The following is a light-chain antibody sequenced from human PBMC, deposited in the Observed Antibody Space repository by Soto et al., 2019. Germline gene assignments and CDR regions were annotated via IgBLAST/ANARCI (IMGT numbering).Light chain of an antibody. V-gene: IGKV1-5*01. CDR1: QSISIW. J-gene: IGKJ1*01. CDR3: QQYNSYSQT. Sequence: DIQMTPSPSTLSASVVDRVTITRRASQSISIWLAWYQQKPGKAPKLLIYDASSLESGVPSRFSGSGSGTEFTLTISSLQPDDFATYYCQQYNSYSQTFGQGTKVDIK. CDR2: DAS.